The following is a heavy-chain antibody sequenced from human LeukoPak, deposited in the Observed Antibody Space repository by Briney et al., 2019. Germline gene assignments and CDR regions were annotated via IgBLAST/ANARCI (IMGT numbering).Heavy chain of an antibody. CDR1: GFSFSSLA. CDR2: IRSNGDTT. D-gene: IGHD1-1*01. J-gene: IGHJ4*02. CDR3: AKGQELDDGVFDS. Sequence: GGSLRLSCTASGFSFSSLAMTWVRQAPGKGLEWVSTIRSNGDTTYNADSVKGRFTISRDNSKNTLYLELNSLRVEDTATFYCAKGQELDDGVFDSWGQGTMVTVSS. V-gene: IGHV3-23*01.